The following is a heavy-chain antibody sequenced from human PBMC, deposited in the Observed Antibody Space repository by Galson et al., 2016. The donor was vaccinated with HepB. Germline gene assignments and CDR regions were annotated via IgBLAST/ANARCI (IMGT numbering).Heavy chain of an antibody. Sequence: QSGAEVKKPGESLRISCKASGYTFTTYWNSWVRQMPGKGLEWIGRIDPSDSYTNYSPSFQGHVTISADKSFSTAYLQWSSLKASDTAMYFCARHPTPVVVVTTNRLDTWGQGTLVTVSS. CDR3: ARHPTPVVVVTTNRLDT. D-gene: IGHD2-21*02. CDR2: IDPSDSYT. J-gene: IGHJ5*02. CDR1: GYTFTTYW. V-gene: IGHV5-10-1*01.